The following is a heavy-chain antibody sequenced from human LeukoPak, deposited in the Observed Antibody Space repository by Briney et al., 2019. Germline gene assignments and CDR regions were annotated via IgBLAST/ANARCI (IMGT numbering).Heavy chain of an antibody. CDR3: ARQGSPRITIFGVVINDAFDI. D-gene: IGHD3-3*01. J-gene: IGHJ3*02. CDR1: GYSFTSYW. CDR2: IYPGDSDT. Sequence: GESLKISFKGSGYSFTSYWIGWVRQMPGKGLEWMGIIYPGDSDTRYSPSFQGQVTISADKSISTAYLQWSSLKASDTAMYYCARQGSPRITIFGVVINDAFDIWGQGTMVTVSS. V-gene: IGHV5-51*01.